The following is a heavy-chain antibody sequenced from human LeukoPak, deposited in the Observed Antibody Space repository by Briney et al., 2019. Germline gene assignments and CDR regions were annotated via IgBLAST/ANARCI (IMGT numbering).Heavy chain of an antibody. V-gene: IGHV1-69*13. CDR2: IIPIFGTA. D-gene: IGHD3-22*01. J-gene: IGHJ3*02. Sequence: ASVKVSCKASGGTFSSYAISWVRQAPGQGLEWMGGIIPIFGTANYAQKFQGRVTITADESTSTAYMELSSLRSEDTAVYYCARDETYYYDSSGYPNAFDIWGQGTMVTVSS. CDR3: ARDETYYYDSSGYPNAFDI. CDR1: GGTFSSYA.